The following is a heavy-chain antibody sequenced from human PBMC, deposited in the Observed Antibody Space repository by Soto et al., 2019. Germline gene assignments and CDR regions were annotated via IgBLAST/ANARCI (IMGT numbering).Heavy chain of an antibody. CDR2: ISAYNGNT. J-gene: IGHJ5*02. Sequence: GASVKVSCKASGYTFTSYGISWVRQAPGQGLEWMGWISAYNGNTNYAQKLQGRVTMTTDTSTSTAYMELRSLRSDDTAVYYCARVDCTNGVCYKVWFDPWGQGTLVTVSS. CDR1: GYTFTSYG. D-gene: IGHD2-8*01. CDR3: ARVDCTNGVCYKVWFDP. V-gene: IGHV1-18*01.